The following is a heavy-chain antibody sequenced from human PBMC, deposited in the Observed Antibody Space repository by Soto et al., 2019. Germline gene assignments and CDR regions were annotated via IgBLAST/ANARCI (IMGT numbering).Heavy chain of an antibody. Sequence: GGSLRLSCAASGFTFSSYWMSWVRQAPGKGLEWVANIKQDGSEKYYVDSVKGRFTISRDNAKNSLYLQMNSLRAEDTAVYYCARDPYYDFWSGYLDYWAQGTLVTVSS. V-gene: IGHV3-7*03. CDR1: GFTFSSYW. J-gene: IGHJ4*02. CDR3: ARDPYYDFWSGYLDY. D-gene: IGHD3-3*01. CDR2: IKQDGSEK.